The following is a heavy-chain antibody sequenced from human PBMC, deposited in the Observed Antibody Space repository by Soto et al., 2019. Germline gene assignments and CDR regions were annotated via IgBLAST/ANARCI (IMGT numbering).Heavy chain of an antibody. Sequence: GGSLRLSCAAAGFTFISYVMHWVRQAPGKGLEWVAVISYDGSNKYYADSVKGRFTISRDNSKNTLYLQMNSLRAEDTAVYYCAKVGCSGGSCYARSDYWGQGTLVTVSS. V-gene: IGHV3-30*18. CDR2: ISYDGSNK. CDR3: AKVGCSGGSCYARSDY. J-gene: IGHJ4*02. CDR1: GFTFISYV. D-gene: IGHD2-15*01.